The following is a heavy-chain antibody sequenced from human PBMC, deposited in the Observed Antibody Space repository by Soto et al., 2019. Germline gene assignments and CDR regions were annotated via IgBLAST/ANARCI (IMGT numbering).Heavy chain of an antibody. CDR1: GGSIYTNDYY. V-gene: IGHV4-39*01. CDR3: ARVAY. J-gene: IGHJ4*02. Sequence: TLSLTCTVSGGSIYTNDYYWGWIRQPPGRGLEWIGNIDYNGVTYYNRSLKSRVSISRDTSKNQFSLRLTSVTAADSAIYYCARVAYWGPGTQVTVSS. CDR2: IDYNGVT.